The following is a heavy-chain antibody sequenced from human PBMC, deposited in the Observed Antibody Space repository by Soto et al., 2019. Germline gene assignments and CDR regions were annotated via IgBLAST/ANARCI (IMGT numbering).Heavy chain of an antibody. D-gene: IGHD3-16*02. V-gene: IGHV3-48*02. CDR1: GFTFSSYS. CDR2: ISSSSSTI. CDR3: ARAKLLYYDYVWGSYRSPYFDY. Sequence: GGSLRLSCAASGFTFSSYSMNWVRQAPGKGLEWVSYISSSSSTIYYADSVKGRFTISRDNAKNSLYLQMNSLRDEDMAVYYCARAKLLYYDYVWGSYRSPYFDYWGQGTLVTVSS. J-gene: IGHJ4*02.